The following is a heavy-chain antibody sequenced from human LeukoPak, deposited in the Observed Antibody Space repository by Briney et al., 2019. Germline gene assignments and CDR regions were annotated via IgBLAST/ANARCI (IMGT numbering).Heavy chain of an antibody. J-gene: IGHJ4*02. V-gene: IGHV1-69*06. CDR3: ARSSIIAAAGPYYFDY. CDR2: IVPIFGTA. CDR1: GYTLTELS. Sequence: ASVKVSGKVSGYTLTELSMHWVRQAPGKGLEWMEGIVPIFGTANYTQKFQGRVTITADKSTSTAYMELSSLRSEDTAVYYCARSSIIAAAGPYYFDYWGQGTLVTVSS. D-gene: IGHD6-13*01.